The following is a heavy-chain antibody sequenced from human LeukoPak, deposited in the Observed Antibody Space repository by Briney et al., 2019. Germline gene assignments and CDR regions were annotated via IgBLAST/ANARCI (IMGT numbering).Heavy chain of an antibody. CDR3: ARDRAEGKTWVEFDP. V-gene: IGHV3-66*02. Sequence: GGFLRLSCAASGFTFSSYWMHWVRQAPGKGLAWVSLIYSDGVTQYADSVKGRFTISRDNSKNTLYLQMNSLRDEDTAVYFCARDRAEGKTWVEFDPWGQGTLVTVSS. J-gene: IGHJ5*02. CDR1: GFTFSSYW. CDR2: IYSDGVT.